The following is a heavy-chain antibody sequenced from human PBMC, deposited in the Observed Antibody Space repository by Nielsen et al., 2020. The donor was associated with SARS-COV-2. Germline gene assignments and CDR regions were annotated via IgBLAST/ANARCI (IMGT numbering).Heavy chain of an antibody. CDR3: AREFLGYSSSWWLRYYFDY. D-gene: IGHD6-13*01. J-gene: IGHJ4*02. CDR2: INPSGGST. V-gene: IGHV1-46*01. Sequence: ASVKVSCKASGYTFTSYGISWVRQAPGQGLEWMGIINPSGGSTSYAQKFQGRVTMTRDTSTSTVYMELSSLRSEDTAVYYCAREFLGYSSSWWLRYYFDYWGQGTLVTVSS. CDR1: GYTFTSYG.